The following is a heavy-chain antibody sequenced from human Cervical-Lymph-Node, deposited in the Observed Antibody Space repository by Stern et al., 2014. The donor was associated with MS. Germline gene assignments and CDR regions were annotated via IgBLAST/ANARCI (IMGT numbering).Heavy chain of an antibody. Sequence: QLVQSGAEVKKPGASVKVSCKASGYTFTSDYMHWVRRAPRPGLEWMGVINPSGGRTSYAQKFQGRVTMTRDTSTTTVHMELSSLRSEDTAVYYCARQNYYNGMDVWGQGTTVTVSS. CDR1: GYTFTSDY. CDR2: INPSGGRT. CDR3: ARQNYYNGMDV. V-gene: IGHV1-46*01. J-gene: IGHJ6*02.